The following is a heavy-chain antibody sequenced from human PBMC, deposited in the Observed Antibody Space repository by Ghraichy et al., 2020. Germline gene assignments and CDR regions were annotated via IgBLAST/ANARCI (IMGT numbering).Heavy chain of an antibody. J-gene: IGHJ6*02. CDR3: ARQVSSSWPYYYYYGMDV. D-gene: IGHD6-13*01. CDR2: ISYDGSNK. CDR1: GFTFSSYA. V-gene: IGHV3-30-3*01. Sequence: GGSLRLSCAASGFTFSSYAMHWVRQAPGKGLEWVAVISYDGSNKYYADSVKGRFTISRDNSKNTLYLQMNSLRAEDTAVYYCARQVSSSWPYYYYYGMDVWGQGTTVTVSS.